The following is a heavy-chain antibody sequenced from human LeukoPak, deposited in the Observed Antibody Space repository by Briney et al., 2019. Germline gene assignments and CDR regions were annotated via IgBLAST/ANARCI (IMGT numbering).Heavy chain of an antibody. D-gene: IGHD5-24*01. CDR1: GFTFSSYA. CDR3: ARDLSRDGSSRGLDY. J-gene: IGHJ4*02. Sequence: GGSLRLSCAASGFTFSSYAMHWVRQAPGKGLEYVSAISSNGGSTYYANSVKGRFTISRDNSKNTLYLQMGSLRAEDMAVYYCARDLSRDGSSRGLDYWGQGTLVTVSS. CDR2: ISSNGGST. V-gene: IGHV3-64*01.